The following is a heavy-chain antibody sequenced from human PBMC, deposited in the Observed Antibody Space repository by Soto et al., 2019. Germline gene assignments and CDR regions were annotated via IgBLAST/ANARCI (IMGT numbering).Heavy chain of an antibody. CDR3: AREDKNTFDM. Sequence: EVQLVESGGGLVQPGGSLRLSCAASGFTFSSYWMSWARQAPGKGLEWVANIKPDGSEKSYVDSVKGRLTISRDNAKNSLFLQMDSLRADDTAVYYCAREDKNTFDMWGQGTMVTVSS. V-gene: IGHV3-7*01. CDR1: GFTFSSYW. J-gene: IGHJ3*02. D-gene: IGHD2-15*01. CDR2: IKPDGSEK.